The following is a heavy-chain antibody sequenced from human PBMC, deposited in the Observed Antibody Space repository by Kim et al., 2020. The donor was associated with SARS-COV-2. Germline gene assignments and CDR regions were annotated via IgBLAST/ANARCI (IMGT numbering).Heavy chain of an antibody. CDR3: ARHEDPSGSYYYYYYYGMDV. CDR1: GGSISSSSYY. CDR2: IYYSGST. Sequence: SETLSLTCTVSGGSISSSSYYWGWIRQPPGKGLEWIGSIYYSGSTYYNPSLKSRVTISVDTSKNQFSLKLSSVTAADTAVYYCARHEDPSGSYYYYYYYGMDVWGQGTTVTVSS. D-gene: IGHD1-26*01. J-gene: IGHJ6*02. V-gene: IGHV4-39*01.